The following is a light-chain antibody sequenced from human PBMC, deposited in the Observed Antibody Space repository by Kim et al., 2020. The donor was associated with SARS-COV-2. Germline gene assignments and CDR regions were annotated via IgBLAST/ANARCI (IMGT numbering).Light chain of an antibody. CDR2: DVT. V-gene: IGLV2-14*04. Sequence: GQSVTISCTGTSSDVGGNNYVSCYQQQPGKAPILIIHDVTKRPARVSNRFAASKAGNTASLTISGLQAEDEADYYGSSYTASSTLVFGGGTQLTVL. CDR3: SSYTASSTLV. CDR1: SSDVGGNNY. J-gene: IGLJ2*01.